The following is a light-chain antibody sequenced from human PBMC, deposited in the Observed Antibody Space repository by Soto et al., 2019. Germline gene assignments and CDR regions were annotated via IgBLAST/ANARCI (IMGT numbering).Light chain of an antibody. J-gene: IGKJ1*01. CDR1: QSVSSSH. Sequence: EVVFTQSPGSLSLSPGDRATLSCRASQSVSSSHLAWYQQTPGQAPRLLIYGASNRASGIPDRFSGSGSGTDFTLNINRLEPEDFAVYYCQQYGSSPQTFGQGTKV. V-gene: IGKV3-20*01. CDR3: QQYGSSPQT. CDR2: GAS.